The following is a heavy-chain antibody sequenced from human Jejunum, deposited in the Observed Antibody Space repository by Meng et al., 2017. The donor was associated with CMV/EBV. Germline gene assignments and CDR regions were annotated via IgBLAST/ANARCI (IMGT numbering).Heavy chain of an antibody. D-gene: IGHD6-25*01. V-gene: IGHV4-34*01. CDR1: GESLSGYY. J-gene: IGHJ4*02. CDR2: INRVGST. CDR3: ARDPRGGQRRFDF. Sequence: CAVAGESLSGYYGNWIRQSPGKGLQWIGEINRVGSTNYNPSLKSRVTISLDTSKNHFSLELTSVSAADTAVYYCARDPRGGQRRFDFWGQGTLVTVSS.